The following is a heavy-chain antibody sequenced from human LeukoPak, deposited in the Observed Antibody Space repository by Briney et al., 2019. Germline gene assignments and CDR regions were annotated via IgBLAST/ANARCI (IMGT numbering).Heavy chain of an antibody. CDR2: ISGYNGNT. CDR1: GYTFTNYA. CDR3: ARQGFCDGDCYSDY. D-gene: IGHD2-21*02. Sequence: AAVKVPCKASGYTFTNYAVTWVRQAPGQGREWMGWISGYNGNTNYAQKLQGRVVMTTDTSTNTAYMELRSLSSDDTAVYYCARQGFCDGDCYSDYWGQGTLVTVSS. V-gene: IGHV1-18*01. J-gene: IGHJ4*02.